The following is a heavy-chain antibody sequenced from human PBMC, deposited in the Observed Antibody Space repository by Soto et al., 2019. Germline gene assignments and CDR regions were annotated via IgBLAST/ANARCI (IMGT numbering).Heavy chain of an antibody. CDR3: SRAYDSSGVFYTFLY. V-gene: IGHV3-48*03. J-gene: IGHJ4*02. CDR2: ISSSGRTT. D-gene: IGHD3-22*01. CDR1: GCTFSNYE. Sequence: EVQLVESGGGLVQPGGSLRLSCAASGCTFSNYEINWVRQAPGKGLEWVSYISSSGRTTYYADSVKGRFTISRDDAENSLYLQMSSLRAEDTAVYYCSRAYDSSGVFYTFLYWGLGTLVTVSS.